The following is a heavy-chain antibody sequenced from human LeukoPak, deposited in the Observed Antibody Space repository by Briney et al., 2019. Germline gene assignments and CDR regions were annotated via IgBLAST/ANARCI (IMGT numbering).Heavy chain of an antibody. CDR2: ISGSGGST. V-gene: IGHV3-23*01. J-gene: IGHJ4*02. D-gene: IGHD3-10*01. CDR3: ATTMIWGVITDY. CDR1: GFTFSSYA. Sequence: GGSLRLSCAASGFTFSSYAMSWVRQAPGKGLEWCSGISGSGGSTYYADCVKGRFTISRDNSKNTLYLQMNSLRAEDTAVYYCATTMIWGVITDYWGQGTLVTVSS.